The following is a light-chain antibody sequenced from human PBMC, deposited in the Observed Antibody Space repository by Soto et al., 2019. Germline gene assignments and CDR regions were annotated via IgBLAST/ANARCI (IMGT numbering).Light chain of an antibody. CDR2: GTS. J-gene: IGKJ1*01. V-gene: IGKV3-20*01. CDR1: QSVTLIY. CDR3: QQYESLPWT. Sequence: ENVLTQFPGTLSVSPGEGASLSCRASQSVTLIYFGWYQQKPGQAPRLIIYGTSRRAYFLPDRFSGSGSGRDFTLTISRVEHEDVAVYYCQQYESLPWTFGQGT.